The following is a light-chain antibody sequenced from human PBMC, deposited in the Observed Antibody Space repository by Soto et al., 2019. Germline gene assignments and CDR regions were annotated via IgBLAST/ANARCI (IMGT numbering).Light chain of an antibody. V-gene: IGKV3-20*01. CDR1: QSVSSSY. CDR2: GAS. CDR3: QQYGGSPGFT. Sequence: EIVLTQSPGTLSLSPGERATLSCRASQSVSSSYLAWYQQKPGQAPRLLIYGASSRATGIPDRFSGSGSGTDFTLTISRLEPEDFAVYYCQQYGGSPGFTFGPGTKVDSK. J-gene: IGKJ3*01.